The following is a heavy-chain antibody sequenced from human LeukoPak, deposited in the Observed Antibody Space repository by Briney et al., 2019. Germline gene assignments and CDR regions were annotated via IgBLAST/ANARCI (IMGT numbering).Heavy chain of an antibody. V-gene: IGHV4-39*01. J-gene: IGHJ2*01. D-gene: IGHD2-15*01. CDR3: ARHLGYCSGGSCYWYFDL. Sequence: YSGTTYYNPSLKSRVTISVDTSKNQFSLKLSSVTAADTAVYYCARHLGYCSGGSCYWYFDLWGRGTLVTVSS. CDR2: YSGTT.